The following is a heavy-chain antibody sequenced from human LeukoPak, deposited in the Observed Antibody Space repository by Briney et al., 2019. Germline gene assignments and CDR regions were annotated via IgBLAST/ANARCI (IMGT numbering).Heavy chain of an antibody. CDR2: IWYDGSHK. CDR1: GFTFSSYG. J-gene: IGHJ4*02. CDR3: AKDPYRSGWNYFEY. V-gene: IGHV3-33*06. D-gene: IGHD6-19*01. Sequence: GGSLRLSCAASGFTFSSYGMHWVRQAPGKGLEWVAVIWYDGSHKYYADSVKGRSTISRDNSKNTLYLQMNSLRAEDTAVYYCAKDPYRSGWNYFEYWGQGTLVTVSS.